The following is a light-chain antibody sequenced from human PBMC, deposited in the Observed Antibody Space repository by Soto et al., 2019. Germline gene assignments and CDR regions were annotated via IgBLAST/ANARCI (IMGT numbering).Light chain of an antibody. J-gene: IGKJ1*01. CDR3: MQALQTPPT. CDR2: LGS. V-gene: IGKV2-28*01. CDR1: QSLLHSNGYNY. Sequence: DIVMTQSPVSLPVTPGEPASISGRSHQSLLHSNGYNYLDWYLQKPGQSPQLLIYLGSNRASGVPDRFSGSGSGTDFTLKISRVEAEDVGVYYCMQALQTPPTFGQGTKVEIK.